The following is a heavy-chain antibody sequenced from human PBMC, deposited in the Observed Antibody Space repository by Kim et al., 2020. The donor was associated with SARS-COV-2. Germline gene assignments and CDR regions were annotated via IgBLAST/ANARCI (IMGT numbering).Heavy chain of an antibody. V-gene: IGHV3-48*03. Sequence: GGSLRLFCAASGFTFSSYEMNWVRQAPGKGLEWVSYISSSGSTIYYADSVKGRFTISRDNAKNSLYLQMNSLRAEDTAVYYCATPYDSSGYYYGYWGQGTLVTVSS. D-gene: IGHD3-22*01. CDR3: ATPYDSSGYYYGY. CDR1: GFTFSSYE. J-gene: IGHJ4*02. CDR2: ISSSGSTI.